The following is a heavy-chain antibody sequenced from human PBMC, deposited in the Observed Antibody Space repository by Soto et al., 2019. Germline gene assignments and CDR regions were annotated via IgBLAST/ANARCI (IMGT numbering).Heavy chain of an antibody. J-gene: IGHJ3*02. CDR2: IYTSGST. D-gene: IGHD1-7*01. CDR3: ARVGKLELQGGAFDI. CDR1: GGSISSYY. Sequence: PSETLSLTFTVSGGSISSYYWSWIRQPAGKGLEWIGRIYTSGSTNYNPSLKSRVTMSVDTSKNQFSLQLSSVTAADTAVYYCARVGKLELQGGAFDIWGQGTMVTVSS. V-gene: IGHV4-4*07.